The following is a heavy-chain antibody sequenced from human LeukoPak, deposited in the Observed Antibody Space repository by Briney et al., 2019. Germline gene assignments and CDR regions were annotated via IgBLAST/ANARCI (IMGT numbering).Heavy chain of an antibody. CDR1: GFTVITND. CDR3: ARGVEPLAANTLAY. D-gene: IGHD1-14*01. Sequence: PGGSLRLSCAASGFTVITNDMTWVRQAPGKGLEWVSVLYSDGNTKYADSVQGRFTNTRDNSKNILYHEMNSLSPDDTAVYYCARGVEPLAANTLAYWGQGTLVTVSS. V-gene: IGHV3-53*01. J-gene: IGHJ4*02. CDR2: LYSDGNT.